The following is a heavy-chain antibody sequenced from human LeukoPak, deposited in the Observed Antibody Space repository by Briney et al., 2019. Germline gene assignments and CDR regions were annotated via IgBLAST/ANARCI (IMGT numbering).Heavy chain of an antibody. J-gene: IGHJ5*02. CDR2: IKQDGSEK. D-gene: IGHD3-10*01. Sequence: GGSLRLSCAASGSTFSSYWMSWVRQAPGKGLEWVANIKQDGSEKYYVDSVKGRFTISRDNAKNSLYLQMNSLRAEDTAVYYCAREVSYYYGSGSDYWFDPWGQGTLVTVSS. CDR1: GSTFSSYW. CDR3: AREVSYYYGSGSDYWFDP. V-gene: IGHV3-7*01.